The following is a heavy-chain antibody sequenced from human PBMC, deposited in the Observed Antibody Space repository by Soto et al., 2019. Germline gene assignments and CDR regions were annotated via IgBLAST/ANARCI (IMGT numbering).Heavy chain of an antibody. V-gene: IGHV3-23*01. CDR1: GFTFSSYA. Sequence: GGSLRLSCAASGFTFSSYAMSWVRQAPGKGLEWVSAISGSGGSTYYADSVKGRFTISRDNSKNTLYLQMNSLRAEDTAVYYCAKDTANPSGYDYTDYWGQGTLVTVSS. CDR2: ISGSGGST. D-gene: IGHD5-12*01. J-gene: IGHJ4*02. CDR3: AKDTANPSGYDYTDY.